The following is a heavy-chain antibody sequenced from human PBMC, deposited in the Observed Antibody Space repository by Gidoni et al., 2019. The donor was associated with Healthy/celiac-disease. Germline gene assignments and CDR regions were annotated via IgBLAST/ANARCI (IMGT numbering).Heavy chain of an antibody. J-gene: IGHJ3*02. CDR2: IYYSGST. CDR1: GGSISRGGYY. D-gene: IGHD2-15*01. CDR3: ASQKVVAATSGAFDI. V-gene: IGHV4-31*03. Sequence: QVQLQESGPGLVKPSQSLSLTCTVSGGSISRGGYYWSWIRQHPGKGLEWIGYIYYSGSTYYNPSLKSRVTISVDTSKNQFSLKLSSVTAADTAVYYCASQKVVAATSGAFDIWGQGTMVTVSS.